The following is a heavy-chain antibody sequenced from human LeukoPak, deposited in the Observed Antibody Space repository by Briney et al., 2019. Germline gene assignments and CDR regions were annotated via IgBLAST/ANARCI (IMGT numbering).Heavy chain of an antibody. V-gene: IGHV3-74*01. J-gene: IGHJ3*01. CDR1: GLTFRSYW. CDR3: ARGGADHAFDV. D-gene: IGHD1-26*01. Sequence: GGSLRLSRATSGLTFRSYWMYSVRQVRGKGLEYVSRIDNDGSGTTYAGSVKGRFTISRDNGNNGVFLQMNSLRAEDTAMYYCARGGADHAFDVWGQGTMVTVSS. CDR2: IDNDGSGT.